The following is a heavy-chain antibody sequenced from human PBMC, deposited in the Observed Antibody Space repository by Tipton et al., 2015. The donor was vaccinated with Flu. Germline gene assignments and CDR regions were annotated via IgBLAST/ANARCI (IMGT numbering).Heavy chain of an antibody. V-gene: IGHV4-59*04. J-gene: IGHJ3*02. Sequence: TLSLTCTVSGGSISSYYWSWIRQPPGKGLEWIGYIYYSGSTYYNPSLKSRVTISVDTSKNQFSLKLSSVTAADTAVYYCATDCSSTSCHDGDDAFDIWGQGTMVTVSS. CDR2: IYYSGST. CDR3: ATDCSSTSCHDGDDAFDI. D-gene: IGHD2-2*01. CDR1: GGSISSYY.